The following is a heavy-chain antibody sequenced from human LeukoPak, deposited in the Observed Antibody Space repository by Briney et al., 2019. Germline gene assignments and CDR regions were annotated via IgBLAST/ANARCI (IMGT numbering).Heavy chain of an antibody. V-gene: IGHV3-9*01. CDR3: AKDSGDGELGYYFDY. D-gene: IGHD3-16*01. Sequence: GGSLRLSCAASGFTFDDYAMHWVRQAPGKGLEWVSGISWNSGSIGYADSVKGRFTISRDNAKNSLYLQMNSLRAEDTALYYCAKDSGDGELGYYFDYWGQGTLVTVSS. J-gene: IGHJ4*02. CDR2: ISWNSGSI. CDR1: GFTFDDYA.